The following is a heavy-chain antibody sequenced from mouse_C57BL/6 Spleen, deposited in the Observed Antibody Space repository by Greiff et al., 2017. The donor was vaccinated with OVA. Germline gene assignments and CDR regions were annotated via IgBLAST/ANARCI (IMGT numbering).Heavy chain of an antibody. Sequence: QVQLQQSGAELVKPGASVKISCKASGYAFSSDWSNWVKQRPGKGLEWIGQIYPGDGDTNYNGKFKGKATLTADKASSTAYMQLSSLTSEDSAVYFCARRGSYWYFDVWGTGTTVTVSS. V-gene: IGHV1-80*01. CDR3: ARRGSYWYFDV. J-gene: IGHJ1*03. CDR2: IYPGDGDT. CDR1: GYAFSSDW.